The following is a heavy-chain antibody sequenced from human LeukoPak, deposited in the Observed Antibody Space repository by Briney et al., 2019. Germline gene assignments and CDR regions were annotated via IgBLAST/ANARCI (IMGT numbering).Heavy chain of an antibody. CDR1: GGSFSGFY. CDR2: INHSGST. J-gene: IGHJ4*02. V-gene: IGHV4-34*01. Sequence: SETLSLTCAVYGGSFSGFYWSWIRQPPGKGLEWIGEINHSGSTNYNPSLKSRVTISVDTSENQFSLKLSSVTAADTAVYYCARRESVFGELLFDYWCQGTLVTVSS. D-gene: IGHD3-10*02. CDR3: ARRESVFGELLFDY.